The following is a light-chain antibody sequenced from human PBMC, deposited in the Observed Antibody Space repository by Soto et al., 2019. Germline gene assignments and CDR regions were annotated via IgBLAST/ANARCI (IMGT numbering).Light chain of an antibody. CDR2: DVS. Sequence: QSALTQPASVSGSPGQSITISCTGTSSDVGGYNYVSWYQQHPVKAPKLMIYDVSYRPSGVSDRFSGSKSGNTASLTISGLQAEDEADYYCTSYTSSNTLVFGTGTKLTVL. V-gene: IGLV2-14*03. CDR3: TSYTSSNTLV. J-gene: IGLJ1*01. CDR1: SSDVGGYNY.